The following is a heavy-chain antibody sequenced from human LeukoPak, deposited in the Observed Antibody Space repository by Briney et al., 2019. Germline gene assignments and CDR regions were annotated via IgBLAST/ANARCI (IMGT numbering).Heavy chain of an antibody. CDR2: IYSGGRT. J-gene: IGHJ6*03. CDR3: ARVGDSSSWYYYYMDV. CDR1: GFTVSSNY. D-gene: IGHD6-13*01. Sequence: GGSLRLSCAASGFTVSSNYMSWVRQAPGKGLEWVSVIYSGGRTYYGDSVKGRFTISRDNSKNTLYLQMNSLRTEDTAMYYWARVGDSSSWYYYYMDVWGKGTTVTISS. V-gene: IGHV3-66*01.